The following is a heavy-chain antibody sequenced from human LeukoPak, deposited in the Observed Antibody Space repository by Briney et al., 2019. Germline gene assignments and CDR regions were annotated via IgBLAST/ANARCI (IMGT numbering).Heavy chain of an antibody. CDR3: ARDWGSSGSSQGATDWFDT. CDR1: GGSISSYY. J-gene: IGHJ5*02. CDR2: VHTSGST. D-gene: IGHD6-19*01. V-gene: IGHV4-4*07. Sequence: SETLSLTCTVSGGSISSYYCSWIRHPARKGLEWIGRVHTSGSTNYNPSLKSRVTMSVGTSKNLSSLKLSSVTDADTSVYYCARDWGSSGSSQGATDWFDTWGARNLVTVSS.